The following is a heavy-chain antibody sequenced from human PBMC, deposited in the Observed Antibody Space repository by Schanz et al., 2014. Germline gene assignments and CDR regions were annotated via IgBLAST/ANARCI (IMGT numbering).Heavy chain of an antibody. CDR3: AKDISDTSGKDDY. V-gene: IGHV3-30*18. Sequence: VQLAESGGGLVQPGGSLRLSCAASGFTFSGFWMTWVRQAPGKGLEWVALVSSDGNNDYYTDSVKGRFTISRDNSKNTVYIQMNSLRVEDSAIYYCAKDISDTSGKDDYWGQGTLVTVSS. J-gene: IGHJ4*02. CDR2: VSSDGNND. D-gene: IGHD3-22*01. CDR1: GFTFSGFW.